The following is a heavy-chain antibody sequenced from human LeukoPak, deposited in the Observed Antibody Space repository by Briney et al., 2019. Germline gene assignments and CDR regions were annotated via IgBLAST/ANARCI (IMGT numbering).Heavy chain of an antibody. J-gene: IGHJ4*02. CDR2: INPNSGGT. D-gene: IGHD5-18*01. CDR1: GYTFTGYY. Sequence: ASVKVSCMASGYTFTGYYMHWVRQAPGQGLEWMGWINPNSGGTNYAQKFQGRVTMTRDTSISTAYMELSRLRSDDTAVYYCARALGTAMASGIGDYWGQGTLVTVSS. CDR3: ARALGTAMASGIGDY. V-gene: IGHV1-2*02.